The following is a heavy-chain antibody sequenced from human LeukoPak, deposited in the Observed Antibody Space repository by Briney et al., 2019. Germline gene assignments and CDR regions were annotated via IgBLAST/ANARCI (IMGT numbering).Heavy chain of an antibody. D-gene: IGHD3-10*01. V-gene: IGHV4-59*08. Sequence: PSETLSLTCTVPGGFISSYYWSWIRQPPGKGLEWIGYIYYSGSTNYNPSLKSRVTISVDTSKNQFSLKLSSVTAADTAVYYCARHSYYYGSGSYYIDYWGQGTLVTVSS. CDR1: GGFISSYY. CDR2: IYYSGST. CDR3: ARHSYYYGSGSYYIDY. J-gene: IGHJ4*02.